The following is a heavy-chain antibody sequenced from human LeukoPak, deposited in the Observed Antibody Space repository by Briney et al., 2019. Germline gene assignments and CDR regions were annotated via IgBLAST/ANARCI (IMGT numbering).Heavy chain of an antibody. CDR3: ARGHQDIVVVVHGWFDP. D-gene: IGHD2-15*01. J-gene: IGHJ5*02. Sequence: GGSLRLSCAASGFTFSSYSMNWVRQTRGKGLECVSSISRSSSYIYYAGSVKGRFTISRDNAKNSLYLQMNSLRAEDKAVYYCARGHQDIVVVVHGWFDPWGQGTLVPVSS. CDR2: ISRSSSYI. CDR1: GFTFSSYS. V-gene: IGHV3-21*01.